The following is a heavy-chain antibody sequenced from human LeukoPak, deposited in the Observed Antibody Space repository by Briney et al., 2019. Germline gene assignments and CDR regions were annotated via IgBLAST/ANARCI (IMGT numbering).Heavy chain of an antibody. D-gene: IGHD3-22*01. J-gene: IGHJ4*02. CDR1: GGTFSSYA. CDR3: ARDSYYYDSSGSHSDY. CDR2: IIPIFGTA. Sequence: SVKVSCKASGGTFSSYAISWVRQAPGQGLEWMGGIIPIFGTANYAQKFQGRVTITADVSTSTAYMELSSLRSEDTAVYYCARDSYYYDSSGSHSDYWGQGTLVTVSS. V-gene: IGHV1-69*01.